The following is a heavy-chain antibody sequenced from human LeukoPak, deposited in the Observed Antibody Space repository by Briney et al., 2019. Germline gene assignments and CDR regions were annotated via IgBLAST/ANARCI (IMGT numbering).Heavy chain of an antibody. CDR2: IRSKAYGGTT. V-gene: IGHV3-49*04. J-gene: IGHJ3*02. Sequence: GGSLRLSCAASGFTVSSNYMSWVRQAPGKGLEWVGFIRSKAYGGTTEYAASVKGRFTISRDDSKSIAYLQMDSLKTEDAAVYYCTRDVERELLLTSDAFDIWGQGTMVTVSS. CDR3: TRDVERELLLTSDAFDI. CDR1: GFTVSSNY. D-gene: IGHD1-26*01.